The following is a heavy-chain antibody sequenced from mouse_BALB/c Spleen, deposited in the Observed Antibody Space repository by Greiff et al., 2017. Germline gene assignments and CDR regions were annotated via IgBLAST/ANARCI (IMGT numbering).Heavy chain of an antibody. CDR1: GFTFRSYG. Sequence: EVQLVESGGDLVKPGGSLKLSCAASGFTFRSYGMSWVRQTPDKRLEWVATISSGGSYTYYPDSVKGRFTISRDNAKNTLYLQMSSLKSEDTAMYYCARQDGNYEGGYFDYWGQGTTLTVSS. D-gene: IGHD2-1*01. V-gene: IGHV5-6*01. J-gene: IGHJ2*01. CDR3: ARQDGNYEGGYFDY. CDR2: ISSGGSYT.